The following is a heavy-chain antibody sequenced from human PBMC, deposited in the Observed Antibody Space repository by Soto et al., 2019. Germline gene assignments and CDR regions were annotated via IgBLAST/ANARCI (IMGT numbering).Heavy chain of an antibody. Sequence: ASVKVSCKASGGTFSSYVISWVRQAPGQGLEWMGGIIPIFGTTNYAQKFQGRVTITADNTADKSTSTAYMELSSLRSEDTAVYYCARDPDLSSSRSRYFQRWGQGTLVTVSS. CDR2: IIPIFGTT. J-gene: IGHJ1*01. V-gene: IGHV1-69*06. CDR3: ARDPDLSSSRSRYFQR. D-gene: IGHD6-13*01. CDR1: GGTFSSYV.